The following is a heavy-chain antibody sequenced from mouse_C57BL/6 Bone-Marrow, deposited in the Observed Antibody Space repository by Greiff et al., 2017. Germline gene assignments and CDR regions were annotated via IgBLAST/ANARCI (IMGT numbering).Heavy chain of an antibody. CDR1: GFNIKAYY. Sequence: VQLQHSGAELVTPGASVTLSCTASGFNIKAYYMLWVQQRTEQGLEWIGRIDPEDGETKYAPKFQGKATITADTSSNTAYLQLSSLTSKDTAVYYCARVLLRAMDYWGQGTSVTVSS. J-gene: IGHJ4*01. D-gene: IGHD1-1*01. CDR2: IDPEDGET. V-gene: IGHV14-2*01. CDR3: ARVLLRAMDY.